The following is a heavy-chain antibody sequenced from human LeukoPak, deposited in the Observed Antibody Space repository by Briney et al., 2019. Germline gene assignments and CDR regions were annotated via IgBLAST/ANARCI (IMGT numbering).Heavy chain of an antibody. Sequence: GGSLRLSCAASGFTFSSYTMNWVRQAPGKGLEWVSSISSSSSYINYADSVKGRFTISRDNAKNSLYLQMNSLRAEDTAVYYCARDVTHCGGDCYSGDYWGQGILVTVSS. CDR2: ISSSSSYI. V-gene: IGHV3-21*01. CDR3: ARDVTHCGGDCYSGDY. J-gene: IGHJ4*02. CDR1: GFTFSSYT. D-gene: IGHD2-21*02.